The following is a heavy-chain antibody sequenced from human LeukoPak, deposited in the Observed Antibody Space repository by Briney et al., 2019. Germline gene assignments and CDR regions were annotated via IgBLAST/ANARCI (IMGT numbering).Heavy chain of an antibody. CDR3: ARDLSGSYGFWFDP. J-gene: IGHJ5*02. Sequence: ASVKVSCKASGYTFTGYYMHWVRQAPGQGLEWMGWINPNSGGTNYAQKFQGRVTMTRDMSTSTVYMELSSLRSEDTAVYYCARDLSGSYGFWFDPWGQGTLVTVSS. CDR2: INPNSGGT. D-gene: IGHD1-26*01. CDR1: GYTFTGYY. V-gene: IGHV1-2*02.